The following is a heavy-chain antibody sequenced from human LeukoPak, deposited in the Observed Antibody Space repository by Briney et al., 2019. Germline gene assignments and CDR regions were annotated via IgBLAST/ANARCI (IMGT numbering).Heavy chain of an antibody. CDR2: IIPIFGTA. J-gene: IGHJ6*03. CDR3: ARSSSENDFWSGSYYMDV. V-gene: IGHV1-69*05. Sequence: ASVKVSCKASGGTFSSYAISWVRQAPGQGLEWMGGIIPIFGTANYAQKFQGRVTITTDESTSTAYMELSSLRSEDTAVYYCARSSSENDFWSGSYYMDVWGKGTTVTVSS. D-gene: IGHD3-3*01. CDR1: GGTFSSYA.